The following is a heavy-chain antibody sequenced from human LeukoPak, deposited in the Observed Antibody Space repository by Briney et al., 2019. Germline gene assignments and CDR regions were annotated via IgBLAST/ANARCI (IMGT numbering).Heavy chain of an antibody. CDR3: ARARGTEAIDS. V-gene: IGHV4-59*12. CDR1: GDSSSSYY. CDR2: IYHSGSP. Sequence: SETLSLTCTVSGDSSSSYYWSWIRQPPGKGREWIGYIYHSGSPYYTPSLKSRVTISVDTSKNNFSLKLRSITAADPAVYYCARARGTEAIDSWGQGTLVTVSS. D-gene: IGHD6-25*01. J-gene: IGHJ5*01.